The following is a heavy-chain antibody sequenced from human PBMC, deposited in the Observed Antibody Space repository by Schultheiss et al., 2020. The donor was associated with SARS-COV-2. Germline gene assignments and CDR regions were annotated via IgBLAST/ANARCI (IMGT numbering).Heavy chain of an antibody. CDR2: INHSGST. CDR1: GGSFSGYY. Sequence: SETLSLTCAVYGGSFSGYYWSWIRQPPGKGLEWIGEINHSGSTNYNPSLKSRVTISVDTSKNQFSLKLSSVTAADTAVYYCARGRLFPTVTSKSTHYYMDVWGKGTTVTVSS. V-gene: IGHV4-34*01. D-gene: IGHD4-17*01. CDR3: ARGRLFPTVTSKSTHYYMDV. J-gene: IGHJ6*03.